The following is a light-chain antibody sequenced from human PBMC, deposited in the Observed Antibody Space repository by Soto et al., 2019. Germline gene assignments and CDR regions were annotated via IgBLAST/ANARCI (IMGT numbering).Light chain of an antibody. CDR2: VAS. CDR1: QSVGTY. J-gene: IGKJ4*01. Sequence: DIQMTQSPSSLSASVGDRVTITCRASQSVGTYLSWYQQKQGKAPKLLINVASTLQSGVPSRFSGSGSGTDFTLPISSLQPEDFATYYCQQSSSTPQTFGGGTMVEIK. CDR3: QQSSSTPQT. V-gene: IGKV1-39*01.